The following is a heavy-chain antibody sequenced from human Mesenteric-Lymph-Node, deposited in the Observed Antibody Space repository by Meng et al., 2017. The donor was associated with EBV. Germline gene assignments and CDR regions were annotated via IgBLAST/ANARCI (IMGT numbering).Heavy chain of an antibody. V-gene: IGHV4-39*07. Sequence: PHSREAGQELVKPSKPLPLPCTVSGDSISSPSYYWGWIRQSPGKGLEWIGSIYYSGNTYYNPSLKSRVTISVDTSKNQFSLKLSSVTAADTAVYYCTRDHSNSGWFPYWGQGTLVTVAS. CDR1: GDSISSPSYY. J-gene: IGHJ4*01. D-gene: IGHD6-19*01. CDR3: TRDHSNSGWFPY. CDR2: IYYSGNT.